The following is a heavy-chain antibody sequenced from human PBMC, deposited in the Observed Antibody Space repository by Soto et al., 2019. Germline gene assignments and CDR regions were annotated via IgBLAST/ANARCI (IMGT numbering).Heavy chain of an antibody. CDR1: GFTFSSYS. D-gene: IGHD3-22*01. CDR2: ISSSSSTI. V-gene: IGHV3-48*02. CDR3: AREGYLYDSSGYYFDY. J-gene: IGHJ4*02. Sequence: EVQLVESGGGLVQPGGSLRLSCAASGFTFSSYSMNWVRQAPGKGLEWVSYISSSSSTIYYADSVKGRFTISRDNAKNSLYLQMNSLRDEDTAVYYCAREGYLYDSSGYYFDYWGQGTLVTGSS.